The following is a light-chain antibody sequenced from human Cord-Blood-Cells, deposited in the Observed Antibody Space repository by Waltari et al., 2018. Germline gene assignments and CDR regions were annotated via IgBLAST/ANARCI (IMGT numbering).Light chain of an antibody. CDR3: QQSYSTLFT. Sequence: DIQMTQSPSSLSASVGDRVTITCRASQSISSYLNWYQQKPGKAPKLLIYAASSLQRGVPSRFSGSGSGTDFTLTINSLQPEDFATYYCQQSYSTLFTFGPGTKVDIK. V-gene: IGKV1-39*01. CDR1: QSISSY. J-gene: IGKJ3*01. CDR2: AAS.